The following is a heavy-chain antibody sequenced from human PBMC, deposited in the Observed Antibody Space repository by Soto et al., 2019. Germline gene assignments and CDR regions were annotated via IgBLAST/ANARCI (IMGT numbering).Heavy chain of an antibody. J-gene: IGHJ4*02. D-gene: IGHD1-26*01. CDR2: LWYDGSNK. V-gene: IGHV3-33*01. CDR1: GYTFSSYA. Sequence: PGWTLRISCAASGYTFSSYAMHWVRQAPGKGLEWVAVLWYDGSNKYYADSVKGRFTISRDNSKNTLYLQMNRLRAEDTAVYYGSSQRIGRQHELLDYWGQGSLVIVSA. CDR3: SSQRIGRQHELLDY.